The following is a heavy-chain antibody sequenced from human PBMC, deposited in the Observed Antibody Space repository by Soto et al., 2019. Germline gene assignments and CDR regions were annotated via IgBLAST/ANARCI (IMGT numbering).Heavy chain of an antibody. CDR2: IKQDGSEK. Sequence: GGSLRLSCAASGFTFSSYWMSWVRQAPGKGLEWVANIKQDGSEKYYVDSVKGRFTISRDNAKNSLYLQMNSLRAEDTAVYYCARPPYGSGTYLAGFDYWGQGTLVTVSS. D-gene: IGHD3-10*01. CDR1: GFTFSSYW. J-gene: IGHJ4*02. V-gene: IGHV3-7*01. CDR3: ARPPYGSGTYLAGFDY.